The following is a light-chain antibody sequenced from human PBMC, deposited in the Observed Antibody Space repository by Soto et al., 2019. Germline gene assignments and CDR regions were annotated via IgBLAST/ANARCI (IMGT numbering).Light chain of an antibody. CDR2: QVS. Sequence: QSVLTQPPSVSGSPGQSVTISCTGTSSDVGSYNRVSWYQQPPGTAPKLMICQVSNRPSGVPDRFSGSKSGNTASLTISGLHAEDEADYYCSSYTSSGTWVFGGGTKLTVL. CDR3: SSYTSSGTWV. V-gene: IGLV2-18*02. CDR1: SSDVGSYNR. J-gene: IGLJ3*02.